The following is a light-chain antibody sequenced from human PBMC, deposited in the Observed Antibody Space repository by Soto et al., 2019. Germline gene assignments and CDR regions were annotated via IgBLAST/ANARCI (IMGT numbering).Light chain of an antibody. CDR1: QSLQHRNGYNY. J-gene: IGKJ5*01. CDR2: LGS. CDR3: MQALQTPIT. V-gene: IGKV2-28*01. Sequence: DFVMSQSPLSLPVTLGEPASISCRSGQSLQHRNGYNYLAWYLQKPGQSPQLLIYLGSLRASGVPDRFSGSGSGTDFTLTISRVEAEDVGVYYCMQALQTPITFGQGTRLEIE.